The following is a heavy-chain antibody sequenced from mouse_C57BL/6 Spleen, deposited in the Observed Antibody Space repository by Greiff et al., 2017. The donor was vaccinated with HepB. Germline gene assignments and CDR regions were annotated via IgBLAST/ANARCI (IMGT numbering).Heavy chain of an antibody. D-gene: IGHD2-2*01. J-gene: IGHJ1*03. V-gene: IGHV1-47*01. CDR2: FHPYNDDT. Sequence: QVQLQQSGAELVKPGASVKMSCKASGYTFTTYPIEWMKQNHGKSLEWIGNFHPYNDDTKYNEKFKGKATLTIDKSSSTVYLKLSRLTSDDSAVYYCARRGYDLYFDVWGTGTTVTVSS. CDR1: GYTFTTYP. CDR3: ARRGYDLYFDV.